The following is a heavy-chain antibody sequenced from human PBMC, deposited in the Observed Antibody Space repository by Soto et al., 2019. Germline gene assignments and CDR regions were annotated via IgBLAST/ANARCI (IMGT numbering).Heavy chain of an antibody. CDR1: GFTFSSYA. CDR2: ISGSGGST. J-gene: IGHJ3*02. V-gene: IGHV3-23*01. Sequence: GGSLRLSCAASGFTFSSYAMSWVRQAPGKGLEWVSAISGSGGSTYYADSVKGRFTISRDNSKNTLYLQMNSLRAEDTAVYYCAKEGRRFPAIYDAFDIWGQGTMVTVSS. CDR3: AKEGRRFPAIYDAFDI.